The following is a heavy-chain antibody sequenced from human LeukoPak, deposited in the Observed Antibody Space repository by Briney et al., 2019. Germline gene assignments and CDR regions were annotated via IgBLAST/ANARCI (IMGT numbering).Heavy chain of an antibody. D-gene: IGHD5-18*01. CDR1: GFTFSSYG. V-gene: IGHV3-30*18. CDR3: AKDDGYSYGSLDY. J-gene: IGHJ4*02. CDR2: ISYDGSNK. Sequence: GGFLRLSCAASGFTFSSYGMHWVRQAPGKGLEWVAVISYDGSNKYYADSVKGRFTISRDNSKNTLYLQMNSLRAEDTAVYYCAKDDGYSYGSLDYWGQGTLVTVSS.